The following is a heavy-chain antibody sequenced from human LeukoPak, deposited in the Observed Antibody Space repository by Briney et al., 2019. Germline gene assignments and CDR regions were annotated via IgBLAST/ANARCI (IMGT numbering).Heavy chain of an antibody. D-gene: IGHD2-15*01. CDR3: ARVGCSGGSCFDY. V-gene: IGHV3-21*01. CDR1: GFTFSTYS. CDR2: ISSGSSYM. J-gene: IGHJ4*02. Sequence: GGSLRLSCADSGFTFSTYSMNWVRQAPGKGLEWVSFISSGSSYMSYADSVKGRFTISRDNAKNSLYLQMNSLRAEDTAVYYCARVGCSGGSCFDYWGQGTLVTVSS.